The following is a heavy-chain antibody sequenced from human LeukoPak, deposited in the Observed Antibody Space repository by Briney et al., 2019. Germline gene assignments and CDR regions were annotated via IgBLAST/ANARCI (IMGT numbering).Heavy chain of an antibody. D-gene: IGHD1-26*01. CDR2: IYHSGST. V-gene: IGHV4-38-2*02. CDR3: ARVAAGEGLIREWELPDY. Sequence: PSETLSLTCTVSGYSISSGYYWGWIRQPPGKGLEWIGSIYHSGSTYYKPSLKSRVTISVDTSKNQFSLKLSSVTAADTAVYYCARVAAGEGLIREWELPDYWGQGTLVTVSS. CDR1: GYSISSGYY. J-gene: IGHJ4*02.